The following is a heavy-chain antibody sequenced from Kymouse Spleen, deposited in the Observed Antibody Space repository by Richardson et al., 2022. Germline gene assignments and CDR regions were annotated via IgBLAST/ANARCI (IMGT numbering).Heavy chain of an antibody. CDR3: ARGGRITGTGDWFDP. D-gene: IGHD1-7*01. J-gene: IGHJ5*02. Sequence: EVQLVESGGGLVQPGGSLRLSCAASGFTFSSYWMHWVRQAPGKGLVWVSRINSDGSSTSYADSVKGRFTISRDNAKNTLYLQMNSLRAEDTAVYYCARGGRITGTGDWFDPWGQGTLVTVSS. CDR1: GFTFSSYW. CDR2: INSDGSST. V-gene: IGHV3-74*01.